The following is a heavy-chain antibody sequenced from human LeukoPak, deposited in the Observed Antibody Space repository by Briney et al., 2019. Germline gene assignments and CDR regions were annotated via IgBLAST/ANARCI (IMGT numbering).Heavy chain of an antibody. Sequence: WASVKVSCKASGGTFSSYAISWVRQAPGQGLEWMGGIIPIFGTASYAQKFQGRVTMTRDTSTSTVYMELSSLRSEDTAVYYCAKEGVAGLYYFDYWGQGTLVTVSS. CDR2: IIPIFGTA. J-gene: IGHJ4*02. CDR3: AKEGVAGLYYFDY. V-gene: IGHV1-69*05. D-gene: IGHD6-19*01. CDR1: GGTFSSYA.